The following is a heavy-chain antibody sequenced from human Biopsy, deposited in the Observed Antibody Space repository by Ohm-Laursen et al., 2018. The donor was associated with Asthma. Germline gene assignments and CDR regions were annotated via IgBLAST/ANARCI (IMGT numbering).Heavy chain of an antibody. CDR2: IMTDFGTT. D-gene: IGHD6-19*01. J-gene: IGHJ6*02. CDR1: GGTFSNFA. CDR3: ARCQVGYSSGWSLLLKKIYYSGMDV. Sequence: SVKVSCKAPGGTFSNFAIRWVRQAPGQGLEWLGGIMTDFGTTNYAQKFQDRVTITGDESTSTAYMEVTSLRSEDTAIYYCARCQVGYSSGWSLLLKKIYYSGMDVWGQGTAVTVSS. V-gene: IGHV1-69*13.